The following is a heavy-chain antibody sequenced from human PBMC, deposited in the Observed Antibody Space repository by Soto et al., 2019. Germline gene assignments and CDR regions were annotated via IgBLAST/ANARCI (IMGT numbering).Heavy chain of an antibody. J-gene: IGHJ4*02. CDR3: ARGRGRGYSYGLDY. D-gene: IGHD5-18*01. CDR2: IYYSGST. Sequence: PSETLSLTCTVSGGSISNYYWSWLRQPPGKGLEWIGYIYYSGSTNYNPSLKSRVTISVDTSKNQFSLKLSSVTAADTAVYYCARGRGRGYSYGLDYWGQGTLVTVSS. V-gene: IGHV4-59*01. CDR1: GGSISNYY.